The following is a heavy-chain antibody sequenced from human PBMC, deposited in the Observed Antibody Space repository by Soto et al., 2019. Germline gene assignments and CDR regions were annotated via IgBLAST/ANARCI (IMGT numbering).Heavy chain of an antibody. CDR2: IYYSGST. CDR1: GGSVSSSDYY. D-gene: IGHD3-22*01. J-gene: IGHJ4*02. CDR3: ARQGFYDSRGGYPPWRY. Sequence: PSETLSLTCTVSGGSVSSSDYYWGWIRQPPGKGLEWIGSIYYSGSTYYNPSLKSRLTISVDTSKNQFSLKLSSVTATDTAVYYCARQGFYDSRGGYPPWRYWGQGTLGT. V-gene: IGHV4-39*01.